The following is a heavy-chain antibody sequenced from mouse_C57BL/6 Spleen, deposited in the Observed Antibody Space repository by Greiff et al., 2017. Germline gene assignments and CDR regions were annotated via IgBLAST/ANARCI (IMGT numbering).Heavy chain of an antibody. V-gene: IGHV1-81*01. CDR3: ARRDYYGSSSHWYFDV. D-gene: IGHD1-1*01. CDR2: IYPRSGNT. J-gene: IGHJ1*03. CDR1: GYTFTSYG. Sequence: VQLQQSGAELARPGASVKLSCKASGYTFTSYGISWVKQRTGQGLEWIGEIYPRSGNTYYNEKFKGKATLTADKSSSTAYMELRSLTSEDSAVYFCARRDYYGSSSHWYFDVWGTGTTVTVSS.